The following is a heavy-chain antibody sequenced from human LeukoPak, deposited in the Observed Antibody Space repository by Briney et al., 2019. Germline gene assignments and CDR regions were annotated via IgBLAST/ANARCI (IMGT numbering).Heavy chain of an antibody. J-gene: IGHJ4*02. Sequence: GGSLRLFCTASESTVSTNYMSWVRQAPGKGLEWVSVIYSGGSTYYADSVKGRFTISRDNSKNMLYLQMNSLRAEDTAVYYCAGDYYSSGSYWRYWGQGTLVTV. CDR1: ESTVSTNY. CDR3: AGDYYSSGSYWRY. CDR2: IYSGGST. V-gene: IGHV3-53*01. D-gene: IGHD3-10*01.